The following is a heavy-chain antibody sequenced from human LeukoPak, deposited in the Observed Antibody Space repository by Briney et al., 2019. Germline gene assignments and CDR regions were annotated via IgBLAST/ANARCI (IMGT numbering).Heavy chain of an antibody. V-gene: IGHV4-39*01. J-gene: IGHJ4*02. D-gene: IGHD2-15*01. CDR2: IYYSGSN. CDR3: ARHFAPESATHPYYFDC. CDR1: GGSICCSGYF. Sequence: SETLSLTCTVSGGSICCSGYFWGWTRQPPGKWLEWIASIYYSGSNYYNPSLKSRVAISVDTSKNELSLKLTSVTAADTAVYYCARHFAPESATHPYYFDCWGQGTLVTVSS.